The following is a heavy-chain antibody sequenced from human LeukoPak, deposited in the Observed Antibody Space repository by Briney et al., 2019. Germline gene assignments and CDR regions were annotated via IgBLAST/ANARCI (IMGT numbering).Heavy chain of an antibody. D-gene: IGHD1-1*01. Sequence: GGSLRLSCAASGFTFSSYWMTWVRQAPGKGLEWVASIKEDGSEKYYVDFVRGRFTISRDNAKNSLYLEMNSLRAEDTAVYYCARDRVHAFDIWGQGTMVTVSS. CDR1: GFTFSSYW. CDR2: IKEDGSEK. J-gene: IGHJ3*02. CDR3: ARDRVHAFDI. V-gene: IGHV3-7*05.